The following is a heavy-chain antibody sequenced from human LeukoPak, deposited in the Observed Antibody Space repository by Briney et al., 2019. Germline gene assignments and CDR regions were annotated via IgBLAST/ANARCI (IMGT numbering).Heavy chain of an antibody. CDR2: ISTYNGDT. CDR3: AREYCSGGSCYNADY. J-gene: IGHJ4*02. D-gene: IGHD2-15*01. CDR1: GYTFTTVC. Sequence: ASVKFSCKASGYTFTTVCISWVRQDPGQGLEWILWISTYNGDTHYAQKLQGRVTMTTDTSTSTAYMELRSLRSDDTAVYYCAREYCSGGSCYNADYWGQGTLVTVSS. V-gene: IGHV1-18*01.